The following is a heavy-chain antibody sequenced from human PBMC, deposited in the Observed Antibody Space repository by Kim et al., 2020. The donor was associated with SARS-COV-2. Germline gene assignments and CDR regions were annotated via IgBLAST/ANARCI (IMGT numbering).Heavy chain of an antibody. CDR3: ARQYDILTGYPAYYFDY. CDR2: IYYSGST. V-gene: IGHV4-39*01. D-gene: IGHD3-9*01. J-gene: IGHJ4*02. Sequence: SETLSLTCTVSGGSISSSSYYWGWIRQPPGKGLEWIGSIYYSGSTYYNPSLKSRVTISVDTSKNQFSLKLSSVTAAATAVYYCARQYDILTGYPAYYFDYWGQGTLVTVSS. CDR1: GGSISSSSYY.